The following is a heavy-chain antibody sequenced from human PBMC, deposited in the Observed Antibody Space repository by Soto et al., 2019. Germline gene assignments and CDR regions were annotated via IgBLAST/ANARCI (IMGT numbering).Heavy chain of an antibody. Sequence: PGGSLRLSCAASGFTFSSYAMSWVRQAPGKGLEWVSAISGSGGSTHYADSVKGRFTISRDNSKNTLYLQMNSLRAEDTAVYYCAKDDVITMIVVAMPFDYWGQGTLVTVSS. D-gene: IGHD3-22*01. CDR2: ISGSGGST. J-gene: IGHJ4*02. V-gene: IGHV3-23*01. CDR1: GFTFSSYA. CDR3: AKDDVITMIVVAMPFDY.